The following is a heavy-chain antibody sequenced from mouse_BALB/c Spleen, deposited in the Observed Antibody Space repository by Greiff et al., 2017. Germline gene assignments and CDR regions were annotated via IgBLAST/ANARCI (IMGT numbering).Heavy chain of an antibody. CDR1: GFTFTDYY. Sequence: DVKLVESGGGLVQPGGSLRLSCATSGFTFTDYYMSWVRQPPGKALEWLGFIRNKANGYTTEYSASVKGRFTISRDNSQSILYLQMDTLRAEDSATYYCARALFDYWGQGTTLTVSS. CDR3: ARALFDY. J-gene: IGHJ2*01. CDR2: IRNKANGYTT. V-gene: IGHV7-3*02.